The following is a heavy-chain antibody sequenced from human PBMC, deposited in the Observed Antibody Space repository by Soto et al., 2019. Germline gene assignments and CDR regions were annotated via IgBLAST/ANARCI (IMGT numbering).Heavy chain of an antibody. CDR1: GFTFSSYA. CDR3: AREGWRN. J-gene: IGHJ4*02. D-gene: IGHD3-3*01. CDR2: ISYDGSNK. V-gene: IGHV3-30-3*01. Sequence: QVQLVESGGGVVQPGRSLRLSCAASGFTFSSYAMHWVRQAPGKGLEWVAVISYDGSNKYYADFVKGRFTISRDNSKNTLYLQMNSLRAEDTAVYYCAREGWRNWGQGTLVTVSS.